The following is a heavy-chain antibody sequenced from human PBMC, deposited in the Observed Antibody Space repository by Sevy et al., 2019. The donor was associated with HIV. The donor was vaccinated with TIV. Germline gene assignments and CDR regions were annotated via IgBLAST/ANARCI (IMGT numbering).Heavy chain of an antibody. CDR3: TRPPTTVVTPNYYYGMDV. CDR2: IRSKANSYAT. J-gene: IGHJ6*02. CDR1: GFTFSGSA. Sequence: GGSLRLSCAASGFTFSGSAMHWVRQASGKGLEWVGRIRSKANSYATAYAASVKGRFTIPRDDSKNTAYLQMNSLKTEDTAVYYCTRPPTTVVTPNYYYGMDVWGQGTTVTVSS. D-gene: IGHD4-17*01. V-gene: IGHV3-73*01.